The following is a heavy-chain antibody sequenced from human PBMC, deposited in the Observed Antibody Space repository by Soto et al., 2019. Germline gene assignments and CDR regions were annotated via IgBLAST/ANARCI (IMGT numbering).Heavy chain of an antibody. Sequence: PSETLSLTCTVSGGSISSSSYYWAWIRQPPGKGLEWIGSIFYTGGTYYNPSLKSRITMSADMSKTQFSLNLSSVTAADAAVYYCSTFSSGFYGMDVWGQGTTVTVSS. CDR3: STFSSGFYGMDV. J-gene: IGHJ6*02. CDR1: GGSISSSSYY. CDR2: IFYTGGT. V-gene: IGHV4-39*01. D-gene: IGHD3-22*01.